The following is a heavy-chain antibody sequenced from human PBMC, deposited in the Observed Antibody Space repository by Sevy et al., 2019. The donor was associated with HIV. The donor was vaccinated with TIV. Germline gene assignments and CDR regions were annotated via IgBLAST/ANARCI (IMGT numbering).Heavy chain of an antibody. V-gene: IGHV3-7*03. J-gene: IGHJ6*02. CDR3: ARDCSSTSCLWGMDV. D-gene: IGHD2-2*01. Sequence: GGSLRLSCTASGFTFSTYWMSWVRQAPGKGLEWVANIKKDGSEKYYVHSVKGRFTISRDNAKKSLYLQMNSLRAEDTAVYYCARDCSSTSCLWGMDVWGQGTTVTVSS. CDR2: IKKDGSEK. CDR1: GFTFSTYW.